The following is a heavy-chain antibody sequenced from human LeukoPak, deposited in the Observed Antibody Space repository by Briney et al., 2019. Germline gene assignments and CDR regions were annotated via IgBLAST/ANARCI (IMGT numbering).Heavy chain of an antibody. Sequence: NPGGSLRLSCAASGFTFSSYSMNWVRQAPGKGLEWVSSISSSSSYIYYADSVKGRFTISRDNAKNSLYLQMNSLRAEDAAVYYWARETHSLKRNNFYAPSPHGGRGTLLPFSS. D-gene: IGHD3-3*01. V-gene: IGHV3-21*01. J-gene: IGHJ1*01. CDR3: ARETHSLKRNNFYAPSPH. CDR1: GFTFSSYS. CDR2: ISSSSSYI.